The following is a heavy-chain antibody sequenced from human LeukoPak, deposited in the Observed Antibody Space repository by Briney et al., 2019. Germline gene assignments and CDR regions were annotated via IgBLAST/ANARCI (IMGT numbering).Heavy chain of an antibody. V-gene: IGHV4-34*01. Sequence: SETLSLTCAVYGGSFSDYYWNWIRQPPGKGLEWIGYIYYSGSSYYNPSLKSRVSISVDTSKNQFSLELSVTAADTAVYYCARGYYYYYYMDVWGKGTTVTVSS. CDR3: ARGYYYYYYMDV. CDR2: IYYSGSS. J-gene: IGHJ6*03. CDR1: GGSFSDYY.